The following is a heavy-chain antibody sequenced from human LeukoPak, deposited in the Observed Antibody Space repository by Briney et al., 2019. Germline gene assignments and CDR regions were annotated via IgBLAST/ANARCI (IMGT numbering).Heavy chain of an antibody. CDR1: GYTFTSYY. J-gene: IGHJ5*02. CDR2: INPNSGGT. Sequence: GASVKVSCTASGYTFTSYYMHWVRQAPGQGLEWMGRINPNSGGTNYAQKFQGRVTMTRDTSISTAYMELSRLRSDDTAVYYCARDKHCSSTSCFLRNWFDPWGQGTLVTVSS. D-gene: IGHD2-2*01. V-gene: IGHV1-2*06. CDR3: ARDKHCSSTSCFLRNWFDP.